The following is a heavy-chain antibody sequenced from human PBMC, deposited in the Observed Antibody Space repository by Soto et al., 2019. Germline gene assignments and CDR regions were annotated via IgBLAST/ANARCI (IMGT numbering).Heavy chain of an antibody. CDR1: GGSFSGYY. V-gene: IGHV4-34*01. Sequence: KASETLSLTCAVYGGSFSGYYWSWIRQPPGKRLEWIGEINHSGSTNYNPSLKSRVTISVDTSKNQFSLTLNSVTAADTAVYYCARRRANSNNYDMDVWGQGTTVTVSS. D-gene: IGHD2-21*01. CDR2: INHSGST. CDR3: ARRRANSNNYDMDV. J-gene: IGHJ6*02.